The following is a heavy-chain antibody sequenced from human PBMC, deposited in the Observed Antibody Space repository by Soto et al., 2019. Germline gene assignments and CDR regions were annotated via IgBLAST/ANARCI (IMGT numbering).Heavy chain of an antibody. V-gene: IGHV3-66*01. Sequence: EVQLLESGGGLVQPGGSLRLSCAASGFTVSSNYMSWVRQAPGKGLEWVSVIYSGGSTYYADSVKGRFTISRDNSKNTLYLQMNSLRAEDTAVYYCATTVTTSPYYYYMDVWGKGTTVTVSS. CDR3: ATTVTTSPYYYYMDV. CDR1: GFTVSSNY. D-gene: IGHD4-17*01. CDR2: IYSGGST. J-gene: IGHJ6*03.